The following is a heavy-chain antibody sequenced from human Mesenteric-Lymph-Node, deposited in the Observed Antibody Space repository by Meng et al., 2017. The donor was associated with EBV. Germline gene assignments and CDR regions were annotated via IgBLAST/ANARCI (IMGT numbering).Heavy chain of an antibody. CDR1: GGYISSCNG. Sequence: VPLQESGPGLVMPSGTLSLHRACSGGYISSCNGWSWVRQPPGKGLEWIGEIYHSGSTNYNPSLKSRVTISVDKSKNQFSLKLSSVTAADTAVYYCARGSAVAGIDYWGQGTLVTVSS. D-gene: IGHD6-19*01. V-gene: IGHV4-4*02. J-gene: IGHJ4*02. CDR2: IYHSGST. CDR3: ARGSAVAGIDY.